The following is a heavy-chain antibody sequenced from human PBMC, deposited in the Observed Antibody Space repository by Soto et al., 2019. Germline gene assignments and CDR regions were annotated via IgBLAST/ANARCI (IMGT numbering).Heavy chain of an antibody. D-gene: IGHD4-17*01. Sequence: QLLESGSGLVKPSQTLSLTCAVSGGSISSGGYSWSWIRQPPGKGLEWIGYIYHSGSTYYNPSLKSRVTISVDRSKNQFSLKLSSVTAADTAVYYCAGTVTSYYFDYWGQGTLVTVSS. CDR2: IYHSGST. CDR3: AGTVTSYYFDY. J-gene: IGHJ4*02. CDR1: GGSISSGGYS. V-gene: IGHV4-30-2*01.